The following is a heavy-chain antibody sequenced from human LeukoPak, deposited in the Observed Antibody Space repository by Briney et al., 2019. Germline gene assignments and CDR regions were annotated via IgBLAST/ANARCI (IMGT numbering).Heavy chain of an antibody. D-gene: IGHD1-26*01. CDR1: GFSLSTRGVG. J-gene: IGHJ4*02. CDR2: IYWNDDK. Sequence: SGPTLVNPTQTLTLTCTFSGFSLSTRGVGVGWIRQPPGKALEWLAVIYWNDDKRYSPSLKSSLTITKDTSKNQVVLEVTNMDPVDTATYYCVHRGSGSFSYWGQGTLVTVSS. CDR3: VHRGSGSFSY. V-gene: IGHV2-5*01.